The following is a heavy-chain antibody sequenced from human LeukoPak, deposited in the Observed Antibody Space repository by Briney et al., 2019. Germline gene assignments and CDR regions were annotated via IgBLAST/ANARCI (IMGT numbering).Heavy chain of an antibody. Sequence: SSETLSLTCTVSGGSISSYYWSWIRQPPGKGLEWIGYIYTSGSTNYNPSLKSRVTISVDTSKNQFSLKLSSVTAADTAVYYCARHVPLRYCSSTSCGFFDYWGQGTLVTVSS. V-gene: IGHV4-4*09. CDR2: IYTSGST. J-gene: IGHJ4*02. CDR3: ARHVPLRYCSSTSCGFFDY. CDR1: GGSISSYY. D-gene: IGHD2-2*01.